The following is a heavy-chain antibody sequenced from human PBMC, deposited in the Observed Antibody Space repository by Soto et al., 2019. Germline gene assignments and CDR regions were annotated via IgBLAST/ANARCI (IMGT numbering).Heavy chain of an antibody. J-gene: IGHJ3*01. CDR3: ATPVSSGYQGLEV. D-gene: IGHD3-22*01. V-gene: IGHV4-39*01. Sequence: SETLSLTCTVSGGSISGSVYYWAWIRQPPGKGLEWIGSIYSSGSTYYNPSLRSRVTISVDTSKNQFSLKLSSVTAADTAVYYCATPVSSGYQGLEVWGQGTMVT. CDR2: IYSSGST. CDR1: GGSISGSVYY.